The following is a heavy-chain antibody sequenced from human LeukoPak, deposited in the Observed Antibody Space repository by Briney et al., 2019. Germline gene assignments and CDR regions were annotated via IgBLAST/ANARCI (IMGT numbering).Heavy chain of an antibody. Sequence: PSETLSLTCAVYGASFTGYFYNSIRHPPRKGPEWFGEINNNGNTNYNPSLKSRVTMSVDTSKNQFSLRLSSVTAADSGVYYCARRWDVELRGGAWFRTLHVWDKGTTVIVSS. CDR2: INNNGNT. D-gene: IGHD2-8*02. V-gene: IGHV4-34*01. CDR1: GASFTGYF. J-gene: IGHJ6*04. CDR3: ARRWDVELRGGAWFRTLHV.